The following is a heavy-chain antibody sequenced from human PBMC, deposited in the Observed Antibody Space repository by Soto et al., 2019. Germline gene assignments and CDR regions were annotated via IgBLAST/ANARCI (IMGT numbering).Heavy chain of an antibody. J-gene: IGHJ6*01. V-gene: IGHV1-69*13. D-gene: IGHD3-10*01. CDR2: IIPIFGTA. CDR1: GGTFSSYA. Sequence: ASVKVSCKASGGTFSSYAISWVRQAPGQGLAWMGGIIPIFGTANYVQKFQGRVTITADESTSTAYMELSRLRSEDTAVYYCAREQTQFARPDYGMDVWGQGTTVIVSS. CDR3: AREQTQFARPDYGMDV.